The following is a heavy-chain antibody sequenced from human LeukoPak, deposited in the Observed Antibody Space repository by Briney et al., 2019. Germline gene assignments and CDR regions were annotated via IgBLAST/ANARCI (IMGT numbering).Heavy chain of an antibody. V-gene: IGHV4-34*01. Sequence: SETLSLTCAVYGGSFSGYYWSWLRQPPGKGREWIGEINHSGSTNYNPSLKSRVTISVDTSKTQFSLKLSSVTAADTAVYYCARHPANYEILTGYYSNWFDPWGQGTLFTVSS. J-gene: IGHJ5*02. CDR3: ARHPANYEILTGYYSNWFDP. D-gene: IGHD3-9*01. CDR2: INHSGST. CDR1: GGSFSGYY.